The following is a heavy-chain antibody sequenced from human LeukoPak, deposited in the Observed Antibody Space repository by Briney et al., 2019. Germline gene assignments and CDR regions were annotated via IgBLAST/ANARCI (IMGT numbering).Heavy chain of an antibody. CDR2: IYYSGST. V-gene: IGHV4-59*01. Sequence: SETLSLTCTVSGGSISSYYWSWIRQPPGKGLEWIGYIYYSGSTNYNPSLKSRVTISVDTSRNQFSLKLSSVTAADTAVYYCARTYCGGDCYLYYYYGMDVWGQGTTVTVSS. D-gene: IGHD2-21*02. CDR1: GGSISSYY. J-gene: IGHJ6*02. CDR3: ARTYCGGDCYLYYYYGMDV.